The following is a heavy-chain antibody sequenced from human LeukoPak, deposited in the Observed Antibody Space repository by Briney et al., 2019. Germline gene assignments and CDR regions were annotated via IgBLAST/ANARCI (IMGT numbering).Heavy chain of an antibody. V-gene: IGHV3-23*01. CDR3: ATYGSGSYYRKAFDY. CDR2: ITISGATT. D-gene: IGHD3-10*01. J-gene: IGHJ4*02. Sequence: GGSLRLSCAASGFTFSSYAMSWVRQAPGKGLEWVSSITISGATTYYADSVKGRLTISRDNSKTTLYLQMNSLRAEDTAVYYCATYGSGSYYRKAFDYWAREPWSPSPQ. CDR1: GFTFSSYA.